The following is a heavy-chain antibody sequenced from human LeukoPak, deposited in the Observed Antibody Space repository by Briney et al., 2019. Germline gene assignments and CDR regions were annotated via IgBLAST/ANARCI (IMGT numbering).Heavy chain of an antibody. Sequence: PGGSLRLSCAASGFIFSDYGMHWVRQAPGQGLDWVAFIRNDDSDRDYADSVRGRFTISRDNSGNTLYLQMRNLRPEDTGVYYCAIYDSRGDFDYWGQGTQVTVSA. D-gene: IGHD3-22*01. CDR2: IRNDDSDR. CDR3: AIYDSRGDFDY. J-gene: IGHJ4*02. V-gene: IGHV3-30*02. CDR1: GFIFSDYG.